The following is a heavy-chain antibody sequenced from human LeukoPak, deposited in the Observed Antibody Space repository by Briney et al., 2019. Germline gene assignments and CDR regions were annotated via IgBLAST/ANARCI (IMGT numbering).Heavy chain of an antibody. CDR3: AQGYFYDKIGYPPVDY. V-gene: IGHV3-30-3*01. CDR2: ISYDGTNK. J-gene: IGHJ4*02. CDR1: GLTFRNYA. D-gene: IGHD3-22*01. Sequence: GGSLRLSCAVSGLTFRNYAMHWVRQAPGKGLEWVALISYDGTNKYYADSVKGRFTISRDNSKTTLYLQMDSLRVEDTAVYYCAQGYFYDKIGYPPVDYWGQGTLVTVSS.